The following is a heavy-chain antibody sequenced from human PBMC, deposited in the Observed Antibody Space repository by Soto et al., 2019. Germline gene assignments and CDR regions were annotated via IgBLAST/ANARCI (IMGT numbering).Heavy chain of an antibody. Sequence: SVKVSCKASGGTFSSYAISWVRQAPGQGLEWMGGIIPIFGTANYAQKFRGRVTITADESTSTAYIELSSLRSEDTAVYYCARSAGAPSYYYGMDVWGQGTTVTVSS. CDR3: ARSAGAPSYYYGMDV. CDR2: IIPIFGTA. J-gene: IGHJ6*02. D-gene: IGHD6-19*01. V-gene: IGHV1-69*13. CDR1: GGTFSSYA.